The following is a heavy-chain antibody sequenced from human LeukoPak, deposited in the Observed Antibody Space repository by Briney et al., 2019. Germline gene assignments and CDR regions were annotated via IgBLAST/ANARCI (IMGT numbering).Heavy chain of an antibody. CDR3: ARETPPSIAAAGNYFDY. D-gene: IGHD6-13*01. CDR1: GYTFTGYY. Sequence: ASVKVSCKASGYTFTGYYMHWVRQAPGQGLEWMGWMNPNSGNTGYAQKFQGRVTMTRNTSISTAYMELSSLRSEDTAVYYCARETPPSIAAAGNYFDYWGQGTLVTVSS. V-gene: IGHV1-8*02. J-gene: IGHJ4*02. CDR2: MNPNSGNT.